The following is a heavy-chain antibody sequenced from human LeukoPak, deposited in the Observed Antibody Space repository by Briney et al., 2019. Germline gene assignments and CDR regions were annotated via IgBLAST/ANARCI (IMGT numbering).Heavy chain of an antibody. D-gene: IGHD3-22*01. V-gene: IGHV3-21*01. Sequence: SGGSLRLSCAASGFTFSSYSMNWVRQAPGKGLEWVSSISSSSSYIYYADSVKGRFTISRDNAKNSLYLQMNCLRAEDTAVYYCARGYLASNRQYYYDSSGYYYYYYYMDVWGKGTTVTVSS. CDR1: GFTFSSYS. CDR3: ARGYLASNRQYYYDSSGYYYYYYYMDV. CDR2: ISSSSSYI. J-gene: IGHJ6*03.